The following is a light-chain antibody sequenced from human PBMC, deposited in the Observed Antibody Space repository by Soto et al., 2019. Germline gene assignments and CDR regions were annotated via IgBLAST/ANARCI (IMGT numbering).Light chain of an antibody. J-gene: IGLJ1*01. Sequence: QSVLTQPASVSGSPGQSIAISCTGSGSDVGGYNYVSWYQQHPGKAPKHIIYGVSHRPSGVSPRFSASRSAYTASLTISGLQNEDEADYYCSSFKRSYFYVFGPGTKVTV. CDR1: GSDVGGYNY. CDR3: SSFKRSYFYV. V-gene: IGLV2-14*01. CDR2: GVS.